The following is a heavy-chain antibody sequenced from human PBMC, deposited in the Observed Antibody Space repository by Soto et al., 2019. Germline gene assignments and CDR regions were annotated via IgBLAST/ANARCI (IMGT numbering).Heavy chain of an antibody. Sequence: GGSLRLSCASSGVTFSSYAMSWVRQAPGKGLEWVSAISGSGGSTYYADSVKGRFTISRDNSKNTLYLQMNSLRAEDTAVYYCAKEGYYYYYMDVWGKGTTVTVSS. CDR3: AKEGYYYYYMDV. J-gene: IGHJ6*03. V-gene: IGHV3-23*01. CDR1: GVTFSSYA. CDR2: ISGSGGST.